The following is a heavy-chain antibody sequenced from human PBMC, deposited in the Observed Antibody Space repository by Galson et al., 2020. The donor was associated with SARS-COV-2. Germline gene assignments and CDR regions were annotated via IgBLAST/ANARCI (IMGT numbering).Heavy chain of an antibody. V-gene: IGHV1-18*01. CDR3: ARDSIAKARTYNWFDP. CDR1: GYTFTSYG. Sequence: ASVKVSCKASGYTFTSYGITWVRQAPGQGLEWMGWISAYNGNTKYAQKVQGRVTMTTDTSTSTAYMELRSLRSDDTAVYYCARDSIAKARTYNWFDPWGQGTLVTGSA. J-gene: IGHJ5*02. D-gene: IGHD6-6*01. CDR2: ISAYNGNT.